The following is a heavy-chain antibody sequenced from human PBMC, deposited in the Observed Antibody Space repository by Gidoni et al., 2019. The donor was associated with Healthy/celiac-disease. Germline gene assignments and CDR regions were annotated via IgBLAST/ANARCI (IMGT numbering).Heavy chain of an antibody. CDR2: IIPIFGTA. CDR1: GGTFSRSA. CDR3: ARGVVVVPAAIDYYYGMDV. J-gene: IGHJ6*02. Sequence: QVQLVQSGAAVTKPGSSVTVSCKASGGTFSRSAISWVRQAPGQGLEWMGGIIPIFGTANYAQKFQGRVTITADESTSTAYMELSSLRSEDTAVYYCARGVVVVPAAIDYYYGMDVWGQGTTVTVSS. D-gene: IGHD2-2*02. V-gene: IGHV1-69*01.